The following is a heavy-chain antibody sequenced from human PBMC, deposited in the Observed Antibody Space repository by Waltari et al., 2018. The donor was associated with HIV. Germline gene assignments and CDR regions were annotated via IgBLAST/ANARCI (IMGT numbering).Heavy chain of an antibody. CDR1: YLTFGAYA. CDR2: ISSTSFNI. V-gene: IGHV3-48*02. Sequence: VHLGESGGGLVQPGGSLRLSCAASYLTFGAYAMNLVRQSPGKGQEWLAYISSTSFNIKYAPSVKGRFTISRDNTKNSLELQMNNLRDEDTAVYYCARDTLNFYFGLDVWGQGTTVTVS. J-gene: IGHJ6*02. CDR3: ARDTLNFYFGLDV.